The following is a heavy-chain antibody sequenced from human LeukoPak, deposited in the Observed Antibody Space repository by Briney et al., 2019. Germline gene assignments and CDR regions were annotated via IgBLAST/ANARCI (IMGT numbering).Heavy chain of an antibody. Sequence: ASVKVSCKASGYTFTDYYLQWVRQAPGQGLEWMGWINPNSGGTNSAQKFQGRVTTTRDTSVSTAYMELSRLRSDDTAVYYCARDHCTSSGCYEYYYYGFDVWGQGTTVTVSS. J-gene: IGHJ6*02. CDR1: GYTFTDYY. V-gene: IGHV1-2*02. D-gene: IGHD2-2*01. CDR3: ARDHCTSSGCYEYYYYGFDV. CDR2: INPNSGGT.